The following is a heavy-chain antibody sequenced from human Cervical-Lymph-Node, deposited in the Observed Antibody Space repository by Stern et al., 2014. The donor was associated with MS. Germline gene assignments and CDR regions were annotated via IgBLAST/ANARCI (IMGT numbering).Heavy chain of an antibody. CDR2: IKSQTEGATT. J-gene: IGHJ4*02. D-gene: IGHD3-9*01. V-gene: IGHV3-15*01. Sequence: VQLVESGGGLAKPGGSLRLSCVASGFIFSNAWMTWVRQAPGKVLEWVGRIKSQTEGATTDYATPVKDRFTISRDDSARTLYLQMDSLKSEDTAVYYCNTEYYYDNSGYYNADFWGQGTLVTVSS. CDR1: GFIFSNAW. CDR3: NTEYYYDNSGYYNADF.